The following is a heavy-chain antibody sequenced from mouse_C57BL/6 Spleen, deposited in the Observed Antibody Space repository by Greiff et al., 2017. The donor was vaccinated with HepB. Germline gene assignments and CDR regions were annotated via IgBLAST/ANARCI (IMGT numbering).Heavy chain of an antibody. CDR1: GYTFTSYG. D-gene: IGHD1-1*01. CDR2: IYPRSGNT. Sequence: QVQLQQSGAELARPGASVKLSCKASGYTFTSYGISWVKQRTGQGLEWIGEIYPRSGNTYYNEKFKGKATLTADKSSSTAYMELRSLTSEDSAVYFWARNGTTVVAHWYFDVWGTGTTVTVSS. V-gene: IGHV1-81*01. CDR3: ARNGTTVVAHWYFDV. J-gene: IGHJ1*03.